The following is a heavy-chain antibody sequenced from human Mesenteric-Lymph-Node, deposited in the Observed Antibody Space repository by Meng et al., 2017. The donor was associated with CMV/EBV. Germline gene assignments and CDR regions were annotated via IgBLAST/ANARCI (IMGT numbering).Heavy chain of an antibody. CDR2: IYPGDSDT. CDR1: GYSFTSYW. Sequence: KVSCKGSGYSFTSYWIGWVRQMPGKGLEWMGIIYPGDSDTRYSPSFQGQVTISADKSISTAYLQWSSLKASDTAMYYCARQDYYDSSGYTRGGLDVWGQGTTVTVSS. CDR3: ARQDYYDSSGYTRGGLDV. V-gene: IGHV5-51*01. D-gene: IGHD3-22*01. J-gene: IGHJ6*02.